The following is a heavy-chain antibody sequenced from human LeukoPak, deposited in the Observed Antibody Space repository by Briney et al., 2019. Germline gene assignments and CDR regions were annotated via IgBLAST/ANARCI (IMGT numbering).Heavy chain of an antibody. D-gene: IGHD3-3*01. CDR1: GGTFSSYA. Sequence: ASVKVSCKASGGTFSSYAISWVRQAPGQGLEWMGGIIPIFGTANYAQKFQGRVTMTRDTSTSTVYMELSSLRSEDTAVYYCARDFFGVVLYGMDVWGQGTTVTVSS. CDR3: ARDFFGVVLYGMDV. CDR2: IIPIFGTA. J-gene: IGHJ6*02. V-gene: IGHV1-69*05.